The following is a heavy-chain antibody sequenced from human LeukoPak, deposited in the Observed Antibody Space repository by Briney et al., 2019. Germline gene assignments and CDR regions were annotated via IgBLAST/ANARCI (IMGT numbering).Heavy chain of an antibody. CDR3: ARDRAGTGTPCYYGMDV. J-gene: IGHJ6*02. CDR1: GGTFSSYA. Sequence: SVKVSCKASGGTFSSYAISWVRQAPGQGLEWMGRIIPIFGIANYAQKFQGRVTITADKSTSTAYMELSSLRSEDTAVYYCARDRAGTGTPCYYGMDVWGQGTTVTVSS. CDR2: IIPIFGIA. V-gene: IGHV1-69*04. D-gene: IGHD1-1*01.